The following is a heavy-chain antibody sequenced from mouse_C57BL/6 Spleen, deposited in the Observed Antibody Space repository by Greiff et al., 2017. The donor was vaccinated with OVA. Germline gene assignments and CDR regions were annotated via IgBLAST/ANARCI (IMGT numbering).Heavy chain of an antibody. CDR1: GFTFSSYA. CDR2: ISDGGSYT. V-gene: IGHV5-4*03. D-gene: IGHD1-1*01. Sequence: EVMLVESGGGLVKPGGSLKLSCAASGFTFSSYAMSWVRQTPEKRLEWVATISDGGSYTYYPDNVKGRFTISRDNAKNNLYLQMSHLKSEDTAMYYCARVGITTVVATYWYFDVWGTGTTVTVSS. CDR3: ARVGITTVVATYWYFDV. J-gene: IGHJ1*03.